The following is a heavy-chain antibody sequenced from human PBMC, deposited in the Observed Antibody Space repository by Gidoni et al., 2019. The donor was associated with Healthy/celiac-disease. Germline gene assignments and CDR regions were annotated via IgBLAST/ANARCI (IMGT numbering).Heavy chain of an antibody. V-gene: IGHV4-59*07. J-gene: IGHJ3*02. CDR3: ARQRDDAFVI. CDR1: GGSISSYY. CDR2: IYYSGST. Sequence: QLQLQASCPGLVKPSDTLSLTCPVSGGSISSYYWSWLRQPPGKGLEWIGYIYYSGSTNYNPSLKSRVTISGDTSKNQLSLKLSSVTAADTAVYYCARQRDDAFVIWGQGTMVTVSS.